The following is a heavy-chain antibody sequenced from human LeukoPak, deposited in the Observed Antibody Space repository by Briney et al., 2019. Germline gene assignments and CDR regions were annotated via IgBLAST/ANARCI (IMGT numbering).Heavy chain of an antibody. V-gene: IGHV1-69*06. CDR1: GGTFSSYA. CDR2: IIPIFGTA. CDR3: ARVRSHSDFWSGFSYYYYYMDV. Sequence: SVKVSCKASGGTFSSYAISWVRQAPGQGLEWMGGIIPIFGTANYAQKFQGRVTITADKSTSTAYMELSSLRSEDTAVYYCARVRSHSDFWSGFSYYYYYMDVWGKGTTVTVSS. D-gene: IGHD3-3*01. J-gene: IGHJ6*03.